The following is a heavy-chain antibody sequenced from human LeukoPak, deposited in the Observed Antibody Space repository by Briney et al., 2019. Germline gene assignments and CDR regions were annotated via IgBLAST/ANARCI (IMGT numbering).Heavy chain of an antibody. Sequence: PTETLPLTYAVDGETFSGYYWRWISQLPGKGLEWIVEINHSGSTNYNPSLKSRVTISVDTSKNQFSLKLSSVTAADTAVYYCARASRPRRVYNWFDPWGQGTLVTVSS. CDR3: ARASRPRRVYNWFDP. CDR1: GETFSGYY. J-gene: IGHJ5*02. D-gene: IGHD1-14*01. CDR2: INHSGST. V-gene: IGHV4-34*01.